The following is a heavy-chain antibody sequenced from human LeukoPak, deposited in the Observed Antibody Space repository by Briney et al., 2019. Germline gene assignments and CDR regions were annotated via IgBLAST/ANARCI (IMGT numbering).Heavy chain of an antibody. V-gene: IGHV4-31*03. Sequence: TSETLSLTCTVSGGSISSGGYYWSWLRQHPGKGLEWIGYIYYSGSTYYNPSLKSRVTISVDTSKNQFSLKLSSVTAADTAVYYCACGAANSPLSGLWGQGTLVTVSS. J-gene: IGHJ4*02. D-gene: IGHD6-25*01. CDR2: IYYSGST. CDR1: GGSISSGGYY. CDR3: ACGAANSPLSGL.